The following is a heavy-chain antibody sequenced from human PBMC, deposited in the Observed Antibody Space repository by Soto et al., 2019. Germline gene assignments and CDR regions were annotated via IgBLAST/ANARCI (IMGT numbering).Heavy chain of an antibody. CDR3: AKGTGNYSDFDY. CDR1: GFTFSSYA. D-gene: IGHD1-26*01. CDR2: ISGSGDSI. Sequence: EVQLLESGGGLVQPGGSLRLSCAASGFTFSSYAMSWVRQAPGKGLEWVSSISGSGDSIYYADSVKGRFTISRDNSMNTLLLQMNSPTAEDTALYYCAKGTGNYSDFDYWGQGTLVTVSS. V-gene: IGHV3-23*01. J-gene: IGHJ4*02.